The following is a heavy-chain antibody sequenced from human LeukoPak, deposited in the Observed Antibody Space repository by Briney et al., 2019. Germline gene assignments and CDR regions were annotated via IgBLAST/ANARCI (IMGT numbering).Heavy chain of an antibody. J-gene: IGHJ4*02. CDR3: ARGPYSTYDY. Sequence: SETLSLTCTVSGGSISSGDYYWNWIRQPPGTGLEWIGYIYYSGSTYYNPSLKSRVTISVDTSKNQFSLKLSSVTAADTAVYYCARGPYSTYDYWGQGTLVTVSS. D-gene: IGHD6-13*01. CDR2: IYYSGST. CDR1: GGSISSGDYY. V-gene: IGHV4-30-4*01.